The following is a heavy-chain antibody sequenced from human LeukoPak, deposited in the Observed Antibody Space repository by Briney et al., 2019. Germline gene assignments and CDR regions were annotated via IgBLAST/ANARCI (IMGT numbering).Heavy chain of an antibody. D-gene: IGHD3-22*01. CDR2: INPNSGGT. Sequence: ASVKVSCKASGYTFTGYYMHWVRQAPGQGLEWMGWINPNSGGTNYAQKFQGRVTMTRDTSISTAYMELSRLRSDDTAVYYCARSLWGYDSGGYYSSGYWGQGTLVTVSS. CDR1: GYTFTGYY. J-gene: IGHJ4*02. CDR3: ARSLWGYDSGGYYSSGY. V-gene: IGHV1-2*02.